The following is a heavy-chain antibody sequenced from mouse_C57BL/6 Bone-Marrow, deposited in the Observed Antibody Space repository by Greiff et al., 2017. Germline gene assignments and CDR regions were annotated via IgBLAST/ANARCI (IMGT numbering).Heavy chain of an antibody. CDR2: INPGSGGT. D-gene: IGHD2-1*01. CDR3: ARGDGNYRFAY. V-gene: IGHV1-54*01. Sequence: QVQLQQSGAELVRPGTSVTVSCKASGYAFTNYLIEWVKQRPGQGLEWIGVINPGSGGTNYNEKFKGKATLTADKSSSTAYMQLSSLTSEDSAVYFCARGDGNYRFAYWGQGTLVTVSA. J-gene: IGHJ3*01. CDR1: GYAFTNYL.